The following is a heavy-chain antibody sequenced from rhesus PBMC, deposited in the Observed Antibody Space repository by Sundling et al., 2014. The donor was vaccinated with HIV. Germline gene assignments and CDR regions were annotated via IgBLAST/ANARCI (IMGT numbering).Heavy chain of an antibody. CDR1: GFTFSNYY. D-gene: IGHD3-3*01. J-gene: IGHJ4*01. CDR3: TKHVATYYNIWTRLTGFDY. Sequence: EVQLVESGGGLVQPGGSLRLSCAASGFTFSNYYMYWVRQAQGKGLEWVGLIRNKANSYTTDYAAAVKGRFTISRDDSINTLYLQMSSLKTEDTAVYYCTKHVATYYNIWTRLTGFDYWGQGVLVTVSS. CDR2: IRNKANSYTT. V-gene: IGHV3-13*01.